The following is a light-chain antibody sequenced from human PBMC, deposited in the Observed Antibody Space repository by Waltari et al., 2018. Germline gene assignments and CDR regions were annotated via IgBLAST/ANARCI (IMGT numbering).Light chain of an antibody. J-gene: IGLJ2*01. Sequence: QSALTQPASVSGSTGQSITISSSGSSNDVGYNYVSWYQQRPGKAPKLMIYEVKNRPSGVSSRFSGSRSANTASLTISGLQAEDEADYYCSSFTTSTSLLIFGGGTKVTVL. CDR3: SSFTTSTSLLI. CDR1: SNDVGYNY. CDR2: EVK. V-gene: IGLV2-14*01.